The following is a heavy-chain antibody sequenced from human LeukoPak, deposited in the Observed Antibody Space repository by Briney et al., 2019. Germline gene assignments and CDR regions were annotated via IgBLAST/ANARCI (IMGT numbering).Heavy chain of an antibody. Sequence: PGGSLRLSCAASGFTFRTYSMNWVRQAPGKGLGWVSSISSSSSYIYYADSVKARFTISRDNAKSSLYLQMNSLRAEDTAVYYCARDLSESVSRHWFDPWGQGTLVTVSS. CDR2: ISSSSSYI. J-gene: IGHJ5*02. V-gene: IGHV3-21*01. D-gene: IGHD5/OR15-5a*01. CDR1: GFTFRTYS. CDR3: ARDLSESVSRHWFDP.